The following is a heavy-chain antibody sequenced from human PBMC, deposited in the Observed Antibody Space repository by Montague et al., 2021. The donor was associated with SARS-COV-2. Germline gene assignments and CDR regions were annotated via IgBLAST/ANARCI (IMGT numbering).Heavy chain of an antibody. Sequence: SETLSLTCTVSGGSISSHFWSWIRQPPGKGLEWIGYINYSGGTNXNPPLKSRVSMSVDTSKNQFSLKLTSVTAADTAVYYCARAVSVRRAVNWFDPWGQGTLVTVSS. CDR3: ARAVSVRRAVNWFDP. D-gene: IGHD3-10*01. J-gene: IGHJ5*02. CDR2: INYSGGT. CDR1: GGSISSHF. V-gene: IGHV4-59*11.